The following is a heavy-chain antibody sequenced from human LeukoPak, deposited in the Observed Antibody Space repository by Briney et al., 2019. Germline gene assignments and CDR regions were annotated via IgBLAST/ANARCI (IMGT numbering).Heavy chain of an antibody. CDR2: IYYSGSA. CDR1: GGSISGYY. J-gene: IGHJ4*02. D-gene: IGHD6-19*01. Sequence: KPSETLCLTCTVSGGSISGYYWSWIRQPPGKGLQWIGYIYYSGSANYNPSLKSRVTISVDTSKNQFSLKLSSVTATDTAVYYCARHVEQWLTPFDFWGRGTLVTVSS. V-gene: IGHV4-59*08. CDR3: ARHVEQWLTPFDF.